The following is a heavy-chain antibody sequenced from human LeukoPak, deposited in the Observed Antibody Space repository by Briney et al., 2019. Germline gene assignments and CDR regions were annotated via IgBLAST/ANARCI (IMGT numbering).Heavy chain of an antibody. CDR2: ILYSGAT. CDR1: GGSINSYY. V-gene: IGHV4-59*03. D-gene: IGHD3-22*01. J-gene: IGHJ4*02. Sequence: SETLSLTCTVSGGSINSYYWSWIRQPPGKGLEWIGFILYSGATNYNPSLKSRVTISVDTSKNQFSLKLSSVTAADTAVYYCATLPYYDSSGWWGQGTLVTVSS. CDR3: ATLPYYDSSGW.